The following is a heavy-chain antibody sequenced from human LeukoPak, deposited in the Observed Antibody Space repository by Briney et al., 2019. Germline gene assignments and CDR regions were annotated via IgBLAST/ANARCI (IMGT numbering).Heavy chain of an antibody. CDR3: ARFGSSWYSPPSY. CDR1: GYTFTGYY. Sequence: ASVKVSCKASGYTFTGYYMHWVRQAPGQGLEWMGWINPNSGGTNYAQKLQGRVTMTTDTSTSTAYMELRSLRSDDTAVYYCARFGSSWYSPPSYWGQGTLVTVSS. CDR2: INPNSGGT. V-gene: IGHV1-2*02. D-gene: IGHD6-13*01. J-gene: IGHJ4*02.